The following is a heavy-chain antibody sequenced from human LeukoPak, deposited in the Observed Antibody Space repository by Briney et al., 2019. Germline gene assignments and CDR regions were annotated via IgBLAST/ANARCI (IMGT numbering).Heavy chain of an antibody. V-gene: IGHV1-8*03. CDR1: GYTFISYG. J-gene: IGHJ4*02. Sequence: GASVKVSCKASGYTFISYGISWVRQATGQGLEWMGWMNPNSGNTAYAHKFQGRVTITRKHSLSTAYMELSSLRSEDTAVYYCAREDYYDSGSNDYWGEGTLVTVSS. CDR3: AREDYYDSGSNDY. CDR2: MNPNSGNT. D-gene: IGHD3-22*01.